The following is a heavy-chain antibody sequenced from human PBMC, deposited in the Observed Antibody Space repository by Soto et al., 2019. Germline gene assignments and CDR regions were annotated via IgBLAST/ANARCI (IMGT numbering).Heavy chain of an antibody. D-gene: IGHD6-13*01. CDR3: AKDFSPHHAGYSSSWSQYYFDY. J-gene: IGHJ4*02. CDR1: GFTFSSYA. CDR2: ISGSGGST. Sequence: GGSLRLSCAASGFTFSSYAMIWVRQAPGKGLEWVSAISGSGGSTYYADSVKGRFTISRDNSKNTLYLQMNSLRAEDTAVYYCAKDFSPHHAGYSSSWSQYYFDYWGQGTLVTVSS. V-gene: IGHV3-23*01.